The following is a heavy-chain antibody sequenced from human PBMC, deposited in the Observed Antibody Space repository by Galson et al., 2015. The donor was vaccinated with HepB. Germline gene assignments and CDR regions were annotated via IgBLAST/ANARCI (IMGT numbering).Heavy chain of an antibody. D-gene: IGHD2-8*02. Sequence: SLRLSCAASGFSFSRYWMSWVRQAPGKGLEWVANIKKEDGRETYVVDSVKGRFTISRDNTQNSLYLQMNSLRAEDTAVYYCARDWDTGHLALDLWVQGTMVPASP. CDR3: ARDWDTGHLALDL. V-gene: IGHV3-7*01. CDR1: GFSFSRYW. J-gene: IGHJ3*01. CDR2: IKKEDGRET.